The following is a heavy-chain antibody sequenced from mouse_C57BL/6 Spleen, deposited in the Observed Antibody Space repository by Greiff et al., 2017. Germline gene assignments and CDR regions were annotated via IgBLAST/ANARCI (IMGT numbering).Heavy chain of an antibody. J-gene: IGHJ4*01. CDR2: INPNNGGT. CDR1: GYTFTDYY. D-gene: IGHD6-1*01. V-gene: IGHV1-26*01. Sequence: VQLQQSGPELVKPGASVKISCKASGYTFTDYYMNWVKQSHGKSLEWIGDINPNNGGTSYNQKFKGKATLTVDKSSSTAYMELRSLTSEDSAVYYCARASGDGYAMDYWGQGTSVTVSS. CDR3: ARASGDGYAMDY.